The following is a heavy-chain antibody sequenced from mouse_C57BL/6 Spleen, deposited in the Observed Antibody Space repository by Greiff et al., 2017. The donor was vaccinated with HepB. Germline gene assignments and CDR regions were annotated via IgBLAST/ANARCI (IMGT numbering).Heavy chain of an antibody. D-gene: IGHD1-1*01. CDR1: GFTFSDYG. V-gene: IGHV5-17*01. Sequence: EVKLMESGGGLVKPGGSLKLSCAASGFTFSDYGMHWVRQAPEKGLEWVAYISSGSSTIYYADTVKGRFTISRDNAKNTLFLQMTSLRSEDTAMYYCARPPSNYYGSSYWNFDVGGTGTTVTVSS. CDR2: ISSGSSTI. J-gene: IGHJ1*03. CDR3: ARPPSNYYGSSYWNFDV.